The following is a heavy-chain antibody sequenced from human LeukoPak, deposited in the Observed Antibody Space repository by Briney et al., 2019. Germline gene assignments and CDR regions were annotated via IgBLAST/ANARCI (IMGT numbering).Heavy chain of an antibody. Sequence: SETLSLTCTVSGGSISSYYWSWIRQPPGKGLEWIGYIYYSGSTNYNPSLKSRVTISVDTSKNQFSLKLSSVTAADTAVYYCAREVDTAMVSPWGQGTLVTVSS. J-gene: IGHJ5*02. CDR2: IYYSGST. CDR3: AREVDTAMVSP. V-gene: IGHV4-59*01. CDR1: GGSISSYY. D-gene: IGHD5-18*01.